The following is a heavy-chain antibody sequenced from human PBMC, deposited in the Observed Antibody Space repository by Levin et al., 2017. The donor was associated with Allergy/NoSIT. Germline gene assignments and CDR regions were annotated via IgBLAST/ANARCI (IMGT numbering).Heavy chain of an antibody. CDR3: ARRVAAVGTYDY. CDR1: GYTFTNYW. V-gene: IGHV5-51*01. CDR2: IQPGDSDT. D-gene: IGHD6-13*01. J-gene: IGHJ4*02. Sequence: GESLKISCETSGYTFTNYWIGWVRQMPGKGLEWMGIIQPGDSDTRYSPSFQGQVTISADKSITTAYLQWSSLKASDTAIYYCARRVAAVGTYDYWGQGTLVTVSS.